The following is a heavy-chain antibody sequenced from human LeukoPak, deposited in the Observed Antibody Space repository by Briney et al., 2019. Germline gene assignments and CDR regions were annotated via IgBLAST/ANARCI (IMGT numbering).Heavy chain of an antibody. Sequence: GGSLRLSCEASGFTLSSYSMNWVRQAPGKGLEWVSSISSSSSYIYYADSVKGRFTISRDNAKNSLYLQMNSLRAEDTAVYYCARDTAPMVITTYFDYWGQGTLVTVSS. CDR2: ISSSSSYI. J-gene: IGHJ4*02. CDR1: GFTLSSYS. V-gene: IGHV3-21*01. D-gene: IGHD3-22*01. CDR3: ARDTAPMVITTYFDY.